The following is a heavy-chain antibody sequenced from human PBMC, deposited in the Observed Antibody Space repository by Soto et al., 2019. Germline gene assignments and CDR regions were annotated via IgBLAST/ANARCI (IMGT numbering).Heavy chain of an antibody. CDR1: GGTFSSYT. V-gene: IGHV1-69*06. J-gene: IGHJ6*02. CDR3: ARGHPQGGIDV. CDR2: VIPFLDTA. Sequence: QVQLVQSGAEVKKPGSSVKVSCNTSGGTFSSYTINWVRQAPGQGLEWMGGVIPFLDTANYAQNFQGRVTIIADKSTNTAYMELGSLRSEDTAVYYCARGHPQGGIDVWGQGTTVTVSS.